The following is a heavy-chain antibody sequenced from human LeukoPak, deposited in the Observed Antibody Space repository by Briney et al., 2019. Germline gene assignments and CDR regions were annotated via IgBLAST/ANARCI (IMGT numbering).Heavy chain of an antibody. CDR1: GFTFSSYA. D-gene: IGHD3-10*01. Sequence: GGSLRLSCAASGFTFSSYAMHWVRQAPGKGLEWVAVISYDGSNKYYADSVKGRFTISRDNSKNTLYLQMNSLRAEDTAVYYCARENMGGFGEPDAFDIWGQGTMVTVSS. CDR3: ARENMGGFGEPDAFDI. CDR2: ISYDGSNK. J-gene: IGHJ3*02. V-gene: IGHV3-30*04.